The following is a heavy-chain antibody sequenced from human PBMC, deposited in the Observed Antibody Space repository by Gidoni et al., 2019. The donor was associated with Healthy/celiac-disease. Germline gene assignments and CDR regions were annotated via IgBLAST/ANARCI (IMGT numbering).Heavy chain of an antibody. Sequence: QVPLVQSGAAVTKPGASVKVSCKASGYPFTGYYMHWVRQAPGQGLEWMGWINPNSGGTNYAQKFQGRVTMTRDTSISTAYMELSRLRSDDTAVYYCASFPTVTTDYYGMDVWGQGTTVTVSS. V-gene: IGHV1-2*02. D-gene: IGHD4-17*01. J-gene: IGHJ6*02. CDR2: INPNSGGT. CDR1: GYPFTGYY. CDR3: ASFPTVTTDYYGMDV.